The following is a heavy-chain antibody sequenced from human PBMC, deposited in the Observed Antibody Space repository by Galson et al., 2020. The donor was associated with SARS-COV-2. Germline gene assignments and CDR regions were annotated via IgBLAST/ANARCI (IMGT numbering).Heavy chain of an antibody. Sequence: ASVKVSCKASGYTFTTFYITRVRQAPGQGLEGMGKISPYNSNTNYTQKLQGRVTMTTDTSTSTAYMELRSLTSDDTAVYYCASSLSLGDCSGGSCFFYWGQGTLVTVSS. CDR1: GYTFTTFY. J-gene: IGHJ4*02. CDR2: ISPYNSNT. V-gene: IGHV1-18*01. CDR3: ASSLSLGDCSGGSCFFY. D-gene: IGHD2-15*01.